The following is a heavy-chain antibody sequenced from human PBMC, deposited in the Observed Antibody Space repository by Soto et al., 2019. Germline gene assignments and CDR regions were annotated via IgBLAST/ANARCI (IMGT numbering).Heavy chain of an antibody. CDR1: GLTFSSYG. J-gene: IGHJ4*02. V-gene: IGHV3-30*18. CDR2: ISYDGSNK. Sequence: QVQMVESGGGVVQPGRSLRLSCAASGLTFSSYGMHWVRQAPGKGLEWVAVISYDGSNKYYADSVKGQFTISRDNSKNTLYLQMNSLRAEDTAVYYCAKGERYSGSYWSLDYWGQGTLVTVSS. D-gene: IGHD1-26*01. CDR3: AKGERYSGSYWSLDY.